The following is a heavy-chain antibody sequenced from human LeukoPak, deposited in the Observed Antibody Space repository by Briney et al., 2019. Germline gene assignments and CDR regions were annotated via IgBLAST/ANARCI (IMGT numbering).Heavy chain of an antibody. J-gene: IGHJ4*02. V-gene: IGHV1-58*02. D-gene: IGHD3-3*01. CDR2: IVVGSGNT. Sequence: SVKVSCKASGFTFTSSAMQRVRQARGQRLEWIGWIVVGSGNTNYAQKFQERVTITRDMSTSTAYMELSSLRSEDTAVYYCAAARYNYDFWSGYYTFDYWGQGTLVTVSS. CDR3: AAARYNYDFWSGYYTFDY. CDR1: GFTFTSSA.